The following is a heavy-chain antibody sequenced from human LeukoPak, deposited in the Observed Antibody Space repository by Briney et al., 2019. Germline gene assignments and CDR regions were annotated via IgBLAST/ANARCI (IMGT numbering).Heavy chain of an antibody. Sequence: GASVKVSCKASGGTFSSYAISWVRQAPGQGLEWMGGIIPIFGTANYAQKFQGRVTITADESTSTAYMELSSLRSEDTAVYYCAIHEWELKGAFDIWGQGTMVTVSS. V-gene: IGHV1-69*13. CDR2: IIPIFGTA. D-gene: IGHD1-26*01. CDR1: GGTFSSYA. J-gene: IGHJ3*02. CDR3: AIHEWELKGAFDI.